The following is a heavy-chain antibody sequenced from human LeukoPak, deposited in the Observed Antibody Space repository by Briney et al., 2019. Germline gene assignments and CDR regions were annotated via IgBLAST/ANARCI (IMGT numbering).Heavy chain of an antibody. CDR1: GGSISNTRYC. V-gene: IGHV4-39*01. J-gene: IGHJ5*02. CDR3: ARVGIVVVGDCFDP. CDR2: IYFSGST. D-gene: IGHD2-2*01. Sequence: SETLSLTCNVSGGSISNTRYCWAWVRQPPGKGLEWIGSIYFSGSTYYTPSLKSRVTISIDTSKNQFSLRLSSVTAADTAVYYCARVGIVVVGDCFDPWGQGTLVTVSS.